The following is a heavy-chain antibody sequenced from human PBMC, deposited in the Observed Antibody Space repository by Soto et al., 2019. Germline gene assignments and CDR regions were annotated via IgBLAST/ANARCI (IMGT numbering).Heavy chain of an antibody. CDR1: GGAIGSHY. J-gene: IGHJ5*02. Sequence: ETLSLTCTISGGAIGSHYWTWIRQPAGKGLEWIGRIYSSGSTQYNPSLQSRVTMSLDTSKNQFSLRLESVTAADTAVYYCARGQRFSDWFDPWGQGTLVTVSS. CDR2: IYSSGST. CDR3: ARGQRFSDWFDP. V-gene: IGHV4-4*07. D-gene: IGHD3-3*01.